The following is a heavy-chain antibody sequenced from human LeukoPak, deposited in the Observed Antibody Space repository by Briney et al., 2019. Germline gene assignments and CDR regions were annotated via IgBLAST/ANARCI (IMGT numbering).Heavy chain of an antibody. CDR3: ARDQTFVGGIDC. CDR2: VNRDGSRT. V-gene: IGHV3-74*01. J-gene: IGHJ4*02. CDR1: GFTFSSYW. Sequence: GGSLRLSCSASGFTFSSYWMHWVRQVPGKGLVWVSRVNRDGSRTSQSDSVKGRFTISRDNAKNTLYLQMNSLRAEDTAVYYCARDQTFVGGIDCWGQGTLVTVSS. D-gene: IGHD2-21*01.